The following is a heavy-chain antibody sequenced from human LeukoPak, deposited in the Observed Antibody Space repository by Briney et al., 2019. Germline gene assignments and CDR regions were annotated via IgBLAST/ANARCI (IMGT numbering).Heavy chain of an antibody. CDR2: IHSDGST. V-gene: IGHV3-66*01. D-gene: IGHD2-15*01. CDR3: ARAEYCSGGSCYVGPNYY. Sequence: PGGSLRLSCAASGFTVSSDYMNWVRQAPGKGLEWVSVIHSDGSTYSADSVKDRFTISRDNSKNTVYLQMNSLRAEDTAVYYCARAEYCSGGSCYVGPNYYWGQGTLVTVSS. J-gene: IGHJ4*02. CDR1: GFTVSSDY.